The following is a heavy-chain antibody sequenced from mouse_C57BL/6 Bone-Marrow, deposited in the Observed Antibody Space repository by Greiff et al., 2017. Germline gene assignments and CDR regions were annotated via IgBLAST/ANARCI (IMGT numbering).Heavy chain of an antibody. CDR2: GHGLEWIG. D-gene: IGHD1-1*01. CDR1: YTFFSRVH. J-gene: IGHJ2*01. CDR3: SEDSAVYYCASLDFYGSDY. Sequence: QVHVKQPGPELARPWASVKISCQAFYTFFSRVHFHIRDTNYWLQCVKLSPGHGLEWIGPFYPGYGDTSYNQKFKGKATLTADKSSSTAYMQLSSLTSEDSAVYYCASLDFYGSDYWGQGTTLTVSS. V-gene: IGHV1-87*01.